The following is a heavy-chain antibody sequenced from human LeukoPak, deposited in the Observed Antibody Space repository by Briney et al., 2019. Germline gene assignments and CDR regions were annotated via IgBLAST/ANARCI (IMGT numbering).Heavy chain of an antibody. CDR2: ISGSGGST. CDR3: ASPSPYYGSGSPGDY. V-gene: IGHV3-23*01. J-gene: IGHJ4*02. D-gene: IGHD3-10*01. CDR1: GFTVSSNY. Sequence: GGSLRLSCAASGFTVSSNYMSWVRQAPGKGLEWVSAISGSGGSTYYADSVKGRFTISRDNSKNTLYLQMNSLRAEDTAVYYCASPSPYYGSGSPGDYWGQGTLVTVSS.